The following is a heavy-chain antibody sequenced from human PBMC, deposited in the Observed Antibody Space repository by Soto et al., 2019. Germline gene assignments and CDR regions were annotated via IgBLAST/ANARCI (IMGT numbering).Heavy chain of an antibody. CDR1: GFTFSSYS. D-gene: IGHD6-19*01. J-gene: IGHJ4*02. CDR3: AREYTGIAVAVAAVDY. CDR2: ISSSSSYI. Sequence: GGSLRLSCAASGFTFSSYSMNWVRQAPGKGLEWVSSISSSSSYIYYADSVKGRFTISRDNAKNSLYLQMNSLRAEDTAVYYCAREYTGIAVAVAAVDYWGQGTLVTVSS. V-gene: IGHV3-21*01.